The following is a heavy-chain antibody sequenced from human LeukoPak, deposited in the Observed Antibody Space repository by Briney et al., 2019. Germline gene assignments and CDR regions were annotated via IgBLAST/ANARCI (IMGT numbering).Heavy chain of an antibody. CDR3: ARDIGYSGNSGVDY. CDR2: ISYDGSSK. J-gene: IGHJ4*02. D-gene: IGHD4-23*01. Sequence: HPGGSLRLSCAASVFSFRSFAMHWVRQAPGKGLECVAVISYDGSSKYYADSVKGRFTISRDNSKNTLYLQMDSLRAEDTAVYYCARDIGYSGNSGVDYWGQGTLVTVSS. CDR1: VFSFRSFA. V-gene: IGHV3-30-3*01.